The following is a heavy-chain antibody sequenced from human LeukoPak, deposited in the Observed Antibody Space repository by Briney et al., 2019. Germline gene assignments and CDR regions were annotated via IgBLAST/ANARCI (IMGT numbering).Heavy chain of an antibody. Sequence: PGGSLRLSCAASGFTFSDYYMSWIRQAPGKGLEWVSYISSSGSTIYYADSVKGRFTISRDNAKNSLYLQMNSLRAEDTAVYYCARWTPRKWLVHGAFDIWGQGTMVTVSS. J-gene: IGHJ3*02. V-gene: IGHV3-11*01. D-gene: IGHD6-19*01. CDR1: GFTFSDYY. CDR2: ISSSGSTI. CDR3: ARWTPRKWLVHGAFDI.